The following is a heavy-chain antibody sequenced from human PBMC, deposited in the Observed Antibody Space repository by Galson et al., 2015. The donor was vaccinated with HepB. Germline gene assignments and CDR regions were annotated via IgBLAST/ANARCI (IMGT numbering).Heavy chain of an antibody. CDR1: GYTFTGYY. J-gene: IGHJ5*01. CDR2: INPNTGGT. CDR3: ARGGSSGRYQVNNWFDS. D-gene: IGHD1-26*01. V-gene: IGHV1-2*06. Sequence: SVKVSCKASGYTFTGYYIHWVRQAPGQGLEWMGRINPNTGGTDSAQKFQGRVTMTRDTSISTAYVELRRLRSDDTAVYYCARGGSSGRYQVNNWFDSWGLGTLVTVSS.